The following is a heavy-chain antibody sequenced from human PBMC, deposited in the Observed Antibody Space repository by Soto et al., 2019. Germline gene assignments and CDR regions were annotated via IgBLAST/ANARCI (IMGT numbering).Heavy chain of an antibody. CDR1: GYTFTSYA. J-gene: IGHJ5*02. V-gene: IGHV1-3*01. CDR3: ARDSGVLLWFGESPRNWFDP. D-gene: IGHD3-10*01. Sequence: ASVKVSCKASGYTFTSYAMHWVRQAPGQRLEWMGWINAGNGNTKYSQKFQGRVTITRDTSASTAYMELSSLRSEDTAVYYCARDSGVLLWFGESPRNWFDPWGQGTLVTVSS. CDR2: INAGNGNT.